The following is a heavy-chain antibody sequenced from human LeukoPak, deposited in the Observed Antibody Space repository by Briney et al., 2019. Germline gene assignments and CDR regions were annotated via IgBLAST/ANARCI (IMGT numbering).Heavy chain of an antibody. Sequence: ASVKVSCKASGYTFTGYYMHWVRQAPGQGLEWMGWINPNSGGTNYAQKFQGRVTMTRDTSISTAYMELSRLRSDDTAVYYCARGALITIFGVDLHAFDIWGQGTMVTVSS. V-gene: IGHV1-2*02. CDR2: INPNSGGT. CDR3: ARGALITIFGVDLHAFDI. CDR1: GYTFTGYY. J-gene: IGHJ3*02. D-gene: IGHD3-3*01.